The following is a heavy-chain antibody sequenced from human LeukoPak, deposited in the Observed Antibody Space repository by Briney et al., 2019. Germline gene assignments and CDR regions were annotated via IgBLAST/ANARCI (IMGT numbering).Heavy chain of an antibody. J-gene: IGHJ6*02. CDR2: ISWNSGSI. CDR3: VGGYLDYYYGMDV. V-gene: IGHV3-9*01. D-gene: IGHD3-16*02. Sequence: GGALRLSCAASGFTFDDYSMHWVRQAPGKGLEWVSGISWNSGSIDYADSVKGRFTISRDNAKNSLYLQMNSLRAEDTVLYYCVGGYLDYYYGMDVWGQGTTVTVSS. CDR1: GFTFDDYS.